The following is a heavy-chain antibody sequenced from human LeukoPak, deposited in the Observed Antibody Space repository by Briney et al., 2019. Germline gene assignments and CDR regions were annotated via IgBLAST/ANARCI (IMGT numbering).Heavy chain of an antibody. V-gene: IGHV1-24*01. CDR3: ATAVAVAAREYFQH. CDR1: GYTLTELS. CDR2: FDPEDGET. D-gene: IGHD6-19*01. J-gene: IGHJ1*01. Sequence: ASVKVSRKVSGYTLTELSMHWVRQAPGKGLEWMGGFDPEDGETIYAQKFQGGVTMTEDTSTDTAYMELGSLRSEDTAVYYCATAVAVAAREYFQHWGQGTLVTVSS.